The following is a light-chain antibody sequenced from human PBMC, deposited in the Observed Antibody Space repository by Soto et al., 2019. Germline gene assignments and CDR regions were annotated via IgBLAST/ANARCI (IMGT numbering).Light chain of an antibody. CDR2: EVN. Sequence: QSALTQPPSASGSPGQSVTISCTGTSSDVGGYNYVSWYQQHPGKVPKLMIYEVNERPSGVPDRFSGSKAGNTASLTVSGLQAEDAADYYCTSYAGSNTVLFGGGTKLTVL. J-gene: IGLJ2*01. CDR1: SSDVGGYNY. CDR3: TSYAGSNTVL. V-gene: IGLV2-8*01.